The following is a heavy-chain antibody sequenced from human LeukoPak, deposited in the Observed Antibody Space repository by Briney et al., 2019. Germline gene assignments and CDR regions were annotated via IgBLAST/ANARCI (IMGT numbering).Heavy chain of an antibody. CDR2: IWYDGSNK. D-gene: IGHD2-21*02. Sequence: PGRSLRLSCAASGFTFSSYGMHWVRQAPGKGLEWVAVIWYDGSNKYYADSVKGRFTISRDNSKNTLYLQMNSLRAEDTAVYYCAMNRGDCCIFQHWGQGTLVTVSS. V-gene: IGHV3-33*01. CDR1: GFTFSSYG. J-gene: IGHJ1*01. CDR3: AMNRGDCCIFQH.